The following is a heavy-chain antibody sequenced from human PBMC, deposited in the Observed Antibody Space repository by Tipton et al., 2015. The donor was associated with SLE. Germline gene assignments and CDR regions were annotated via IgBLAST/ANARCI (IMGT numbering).Heavy chain of an antibody. CDR1: GGSLTENY. D-gene: IGHD6-19*01. V-gene: IGHV4-59*01. CDR2: ISYSGST. Sequence: TLSLTCTVSGGSLTENYWSWIRQPPGKGLEWIGYISYSGSTNYSPSLKSRVTISLDTSKTQFSLKLRSVTAADTAIYYCARGGYSSGWYGDYFVYCGQGTLVTVSS. CDR3: ARGGYSSGWYGDYFVY. J-gene: IGHJ4*02.